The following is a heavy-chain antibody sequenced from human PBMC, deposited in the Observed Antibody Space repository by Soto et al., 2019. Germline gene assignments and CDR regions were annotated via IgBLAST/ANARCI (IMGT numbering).Heavy chain of an antibody. CDR3: ARARLGYCSGGSCYEFDY. CDR2: INPSGGST. Sequence: ASVKVSCKASGYTFTSYYMHWVRQAPGQGLEWKGIINPSGGSTSYAQKLQGRVTMTRDTSTSTVYMELSSLISEDTAVYYCARARLGYCSGGSCYEFDYWGKGTLVTVSS. V-gene: IGHV1-46*01. J-gene: IGHJ4*02. D-gene: IGHD2-15*01. CDR1: GYTFTSYY.